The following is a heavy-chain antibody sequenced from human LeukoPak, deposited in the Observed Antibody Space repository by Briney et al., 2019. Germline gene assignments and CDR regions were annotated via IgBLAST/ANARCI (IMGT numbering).Heavy chain of an antibody. J-gene: IGHJ4*02. Sequence: PGGSLRLSCEASGFTFSTYSLNWVRQAPGKGLEWVSYIGSSSSTIYYADSVKGRFTISRDNAENSLYMQMNSLRPEDTAVYYCARDRDLAAAGYYFDYWGQGTLVTVSS. CDR1: GFTFSTYS. CDR3: ARDRDLAAAGYYFDY. CDR2: IGSSSSTI. D-gene: IGHD6-13*01. V-gene: IGHV3-48*04.